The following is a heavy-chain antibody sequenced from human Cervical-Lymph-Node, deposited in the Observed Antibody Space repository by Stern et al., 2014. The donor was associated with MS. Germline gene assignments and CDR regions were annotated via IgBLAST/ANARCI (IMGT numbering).Heavy chain of an antibody. D-gene: IGHD5-12*01. Sequence: GQLAESGAEVKKPGSSVKVSCKASGGTSSNYAISWVRQAPGQGPEWMGMIIPMVDTADYAEKLQGRVTFTRDESARTAHMELTSLRSDDTAVYYCAGGAVPAIGKIDYWGQGTLITVSS. CDR3: AGGAVPAIGKIDY. CDR2: IIPMVDTA. V-gene: IGHV1-69*18. J-gene: IGHJ4*02. CDR1: GGTSSNYA.